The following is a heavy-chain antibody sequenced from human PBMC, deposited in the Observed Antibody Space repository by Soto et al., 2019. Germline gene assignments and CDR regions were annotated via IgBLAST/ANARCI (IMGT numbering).Heavy chain of an antibody. V-gene: IGHV1-8*01. D-gene: IGHD3-16*01. CDR1: GYTFTTFD. CDR2: MSPNSGNT. Sequence: GASGKVSCKPSGYTFTTFDINWGRQAPGQGLEWMGWMSPNSGNTGYAQKFQGRVVMTRDTAISTAYMELRSLTSEDTAVYYCARGITEGYDYWGQGTLVTVSS. CDR3: ARGITEGYDY. J-gene: IGHJ4*02.